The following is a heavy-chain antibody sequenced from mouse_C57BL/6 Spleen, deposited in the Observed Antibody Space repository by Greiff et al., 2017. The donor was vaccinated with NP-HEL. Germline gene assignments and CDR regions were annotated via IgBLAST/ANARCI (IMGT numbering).Heavy chain of an antibody. Sequence: EVMLVESGEGLVKPGGSLKLSCAASGFTFSSYAMSWVRQTPEKRLEWVAYISSGGDYIYYADTVKGRFTISRDNARNTLYLQMSSLKSEDTAMYYCTRDPGYSNYYYAMDYWGQGTSVTVSS. CDR2: ISSGGDYI. J-gene: IGHJ4*01. V-gene: IGHV5-9-1*02. CDR3: TRDPGYSNYYYAMDY. D-gene: IGHD2-5*01. CDR1: GFTFSSYA.